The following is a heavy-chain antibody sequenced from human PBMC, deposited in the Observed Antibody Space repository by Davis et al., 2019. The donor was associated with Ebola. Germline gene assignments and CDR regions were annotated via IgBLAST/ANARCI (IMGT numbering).Heavy chain of an antibody. Sequence: PGGSLRLSCAASGFTFSSYAMHWVRQAPGKGLEWVSSVSASASHIFYADSLRGRFTISRDNAKNSLYLQMSSLRVDDTGVHYCARDLSYYLDHWGQGTLVTVSS. V-gene: IGHV3-21*01. CDR2: VSASASHI. J-gene: IGHJ4*02. CDR3: ARDLSYYLDH. CDR1: GFTFSSYA.